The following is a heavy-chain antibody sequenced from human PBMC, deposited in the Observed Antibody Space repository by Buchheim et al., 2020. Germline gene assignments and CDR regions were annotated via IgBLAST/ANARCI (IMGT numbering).Heavy chain of an antibody. CDR2: ISGSGGST. CDR3: ATRTPNSSGYYYYYFDY. J-gene: IGHJ4*02. D-gene: IGHD3-22*01. V-gene: IGHV3-23*01. Sequence: EVQLLESGGGLVQPGGSLRLSCAASGFTFSSYAMSWVRQAPGKGLEWVSAISGSGGSTYYADSGKGRFTISRDNSKNTLYLQMNSLRAEDTAVYYCATRTPNSSGYYYYYFDYWGQGTL. CDR1: GFTFSSYA.